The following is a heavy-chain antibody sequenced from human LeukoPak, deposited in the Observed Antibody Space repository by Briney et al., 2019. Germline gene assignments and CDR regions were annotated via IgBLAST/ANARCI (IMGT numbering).Heavy chain of an antibody. J-gene: IGHJ3*02. CDR1: GGSFSGYY. Sequence: PSETLSLTCAVYGGSFSGYYWSWIRQPPGKGLEWIGEINHSGSTNYNPSLKSRVTISVDTSKNQFSLKLSSVTAADTAVYYCARDYDSSGYYSVGSAFDIWGQGTMVTVSS. V-gene: IGHV4-34*01. CDR2: INHSGST. D-gene: IGHD3-22*01. CDR3: ARDYDSSGYYSVGSAFDI.